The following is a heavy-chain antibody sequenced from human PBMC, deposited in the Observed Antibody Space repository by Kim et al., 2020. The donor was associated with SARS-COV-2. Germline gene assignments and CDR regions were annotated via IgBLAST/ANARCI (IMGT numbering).Heavy chain of an antibody. J-gene: IGHJ3*02. Sequence: SQTLSLTCTVSGGSISSYYWSWIRQPAGKGLEWIGRIYTSGSTNYNPSLKSRVTMSVDTSNNQFSLKLSSVTAADTAVYYCASYLGYCSGGSCYSGADDAFDIWGQGTMVTVSS. CDR3: ASYLGYCSGGSCYSGADDAFDI. CDR1: GGSISSYY. CDR2: IYTSGST. V-gene: IGHV4-4*07. D-gene: IGHD2-15*01.